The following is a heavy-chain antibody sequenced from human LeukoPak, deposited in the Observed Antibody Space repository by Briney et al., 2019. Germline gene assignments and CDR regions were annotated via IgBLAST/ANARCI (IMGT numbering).Heavy chain of an antibody. CDR3: ARERVDTAMVTLDY. Sequence: GGSLRLSCAASGFTFSSYWMSWVRQAPGKGLEWVANIKQDGSEKYYVDSVKGRFTISRDNAKNSLYLQMNSLRAEDTAVYYCARERVDTAMVTLDYWGQGTLVTVSS. CDR1: GFTFSSYW. CDR2: IKQDGSEK. J-gene: IGHJ4*02. D-gene: IGHD5-18*01. V-gene: IGHV3-7*01.